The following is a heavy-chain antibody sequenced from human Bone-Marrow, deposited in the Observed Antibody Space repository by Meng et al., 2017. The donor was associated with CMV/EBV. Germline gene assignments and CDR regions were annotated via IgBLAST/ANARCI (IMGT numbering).Heavy chain of an antibody. CDR2: IWYDGSNK. J-gene: IGHJ4*02. D-gene: IGHD3-22*01. V-gene: IGHV3-33*01. CDR1: GFTFSSYG. CDR3: ARDLEYYYDSSGYSGFVY. Sequence: GESLKISCTASGFTFSSYGMHWVRQAPGKGLEWVAVIWYDGSNKYYADSVKGRFTISRDNAKNSLYLQMNSLRAEDTAVYYCARDLEYYYDSSGYSGFVYWGQGTLVTVSS.